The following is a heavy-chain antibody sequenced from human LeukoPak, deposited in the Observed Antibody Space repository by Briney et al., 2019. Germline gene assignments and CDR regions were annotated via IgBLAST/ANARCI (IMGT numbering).Heavy chain of an antibody. J-gene: IGHJ4*02. V-gene: IGHV3-21*01. CDR2: ISSNNRYI. Sequence: GGSLRLSCAASGFTFSTYSMNWVRQAPGKGLEWVSSISSNNRYIYYADSVKGRFTISRDNAKNTLYLQMNSLRAEDTAVYYCARGDILTGYYFDYWGQGTLVTVSS. CDR3: ARGDILTGYYFDY. CDR1: GFTFSTYS. D-gene: IGHD3-9*01.